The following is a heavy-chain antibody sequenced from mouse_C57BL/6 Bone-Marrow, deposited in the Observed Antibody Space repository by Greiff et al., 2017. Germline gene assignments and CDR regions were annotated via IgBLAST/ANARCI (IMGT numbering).Heavy chain of an antibody. V-gene: IGHV1-64*01. CDR3: ARGGVYGSSLT. Sequence: QVQLKESGAELVKPGASVKLSCKASGYTFTSYWMHWVKQRPGQGLEWIGMIHPNSGSTNYNEKFKSKATLTVDKSSSTAYMQLSSLTSEDSAVYYCARGGVYGSSLTGGQGTTLTVSS. CDR1: GYTFTSYW. CDR2: IHPNSGST. D-gene: IGHD1-1*01. J-gene: IGHJ2*01.